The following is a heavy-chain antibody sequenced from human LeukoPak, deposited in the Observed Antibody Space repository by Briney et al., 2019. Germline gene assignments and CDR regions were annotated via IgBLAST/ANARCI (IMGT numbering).Heavy chain of an antibody. CDR1: GYTFTGYS. D-gene: IGHD6-13*01. CDR2: INPNSGGT. CDR3: ARDRLAAGGSGA. Sequence: GASVKVSCMASGYTFTGYSMHWVRQAPGQGLEWMGRINPNSGGTNYAQKFQGRVTMTRDTSISTAYMELSSLRSDDTAVHYCARDRLAAGGSGAWGQGTLVTVSS. J-gene: IGHJ5*02. V-gene: IGHV1-2*06.